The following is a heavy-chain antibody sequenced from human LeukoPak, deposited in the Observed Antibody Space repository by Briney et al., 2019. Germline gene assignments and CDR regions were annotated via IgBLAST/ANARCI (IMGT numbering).Heavy chain of an antibody. CDR2: ITTSGSTI. CDR3: ARDRYDSGGYYYGADFDY. D-gene: IGHD3-22*01. CDR1: GFTFSSFE. J-gene: IGHJ4*02. V-gene: IGHV3-48*03. Sequence: PGGSLRLSCAASGFTFSSFEMHWVRQAPGKGLEWISYITTSGSTIYNADSVKGRFTISRDNAKNSLYLQMNSLRAEDTAVYYCARDRYDSGGYYYGADFDYWGQGTLVTVSS.